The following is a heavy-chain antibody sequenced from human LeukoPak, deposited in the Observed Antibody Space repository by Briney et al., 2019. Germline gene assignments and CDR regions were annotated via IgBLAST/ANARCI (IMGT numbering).Heavy chain of an antibody. J-gene: IGHJ5*02. CDR3: ARAVSDYASIDP. CDR2: IYTSGST. CDR1: GGSINNYY. V-gene: IGHV4-4*07. Sequence: SETLSLTCTVSGGSINNYYWSWIRQPAGKGLEWIGRIYTSGSTNYNPSLKSRVTMSVDTSKNQFSLKLSSVIAADTAVYYCARAVSDYASIDPWGQGTLVTVSS. D-gene: IGHD3-16*01.